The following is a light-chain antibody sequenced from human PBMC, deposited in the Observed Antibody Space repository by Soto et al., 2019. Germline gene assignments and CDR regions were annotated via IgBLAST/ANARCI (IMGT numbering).Light chain of an antibody. V-gene: IGKV3-11*01. J-gene: IGKJ5*01. CDR2: DAS. CDR1: QSVSSY. Sequence: EIGLTQSPATLSLSPRERATLSCRASQSVSSYLAWYQQKPGQAPRLLIYDASHRATSIPATFGGSGSGTDVTLTISSLEPEDFAVYYCQQRSNWPVTFGQGTRLEIK. CDR3: QQRSNWPVT.